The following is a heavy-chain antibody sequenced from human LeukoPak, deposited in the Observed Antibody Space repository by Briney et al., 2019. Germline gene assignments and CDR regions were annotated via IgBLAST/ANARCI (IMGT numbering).Heavy chain of an antibody. D-gene: IGHD2-15*01. Sequence: GGSLRLSCAASGFTFSSYAMSWVRQAPGKGLEWVSAISGSGGSTYYADSVKGRFTISRDNSKNTLYLQMNSLRAEDTAVYYCAKGDPDFVVVAAATQVDYWGQGTLVTVSS. V-gene: IGHV3-23*01. CDR3: AKGDPDFVVVAAATQVDY. CDR2: ISGSGGST. CDR1: GFTFSSYA. J-gene: IGHJ4*02.